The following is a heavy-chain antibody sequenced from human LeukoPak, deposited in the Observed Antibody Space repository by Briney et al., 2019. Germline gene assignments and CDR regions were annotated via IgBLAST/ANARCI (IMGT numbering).Heavy chain of an antibody. Sequence: ASVKVSCKASGYTFTGYYMHWVRQAPGQGLEWMGWINPNSGGTNYAQKFQGRVTMTRDTSISTACMELSRLRSDDTAVYYCARVPRSDNWGYLGAFDIWGQGTMVTVSS. D-gene: IGHD7-27*01. J-gene: IGHJ3*02. CDR2: INPNSGGT. V-gene: IGHV1-2*02. CDR1: GYTFTGYY. CDR3: ARVPRSDNWGYLGAFDI.